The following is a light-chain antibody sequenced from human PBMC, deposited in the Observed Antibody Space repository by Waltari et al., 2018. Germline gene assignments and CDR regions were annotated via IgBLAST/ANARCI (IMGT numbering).Light chain of an antibody. CDR2: EGN. V-gene: IGLV2-23*01. CDR1: SSDVGRYNQ. Sequence: QSALTQPASVSGSPGQSITISCPGTSSDVGRYNQVSWYQQHPGKAPKLIIYEGNKWPSGVSNRFSGSKSGNTASLTISGLQAEDEADYYCCSYAGSSTWVFGGGTKLTVL. CDR3: CSYAGSSTWV. J-gene: IGLJ3*02.